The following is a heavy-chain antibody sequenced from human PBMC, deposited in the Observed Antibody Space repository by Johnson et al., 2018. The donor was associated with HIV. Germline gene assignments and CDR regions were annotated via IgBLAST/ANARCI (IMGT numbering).Heavy chain of an antibody. CDR1: GFTFSSYD. V-gene: IGHV3-13*01. D-gene: IGHD6-13*01. CDR2: IGTAGDT. Sequence: VQLVESGGGLVQPGGSLRLSCAASGFTFSSYDMHWVRQATGKGLEWVSAIGTAGDTYYPGSVKGRFTISRENAKNSLYLQMNSLRAGDTAVYYCARGHYSSSWYWRYAFDIWGQGTMVTVSS. CDR3: ARGHYSSSWYWRYAFDI. J-gene: IGHJ3*02.